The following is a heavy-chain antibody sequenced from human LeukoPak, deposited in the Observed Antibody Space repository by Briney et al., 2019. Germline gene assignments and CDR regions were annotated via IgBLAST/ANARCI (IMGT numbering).Heavy chain of an antibody. CDR2: ISSNGGST. J-gene: IGHJ4*02. CDR3: ARGIPDYGDYTMYYFDY. CDR1: GFTFSSYA. D-gene: IGHD4-17*01. Sequence: GGSLRLSCAASGFTFSSYAMLWVRQAPGKGLEYISSISSNGGSTYYANSVKGRFTISRDNSKNTLYLQMGSLRAEDMAVYYCARGIPDYGDYTMYYFDYWGQGTLVTVSS. V-gene: IGHV3-64*01.